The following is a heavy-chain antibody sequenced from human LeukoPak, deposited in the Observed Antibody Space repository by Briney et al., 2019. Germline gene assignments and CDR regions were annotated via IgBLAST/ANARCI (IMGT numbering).Heavy chain of an antibody. D-gene: IGHD3-10*01. V-gene: IGHV3-9*01. CDR3: AKVADRGRYAFDI. CDR2: ISWNSGSI. J-gene: IGHJ3*02. CDR1: GFTFDDYA. Sequence: GRSLRLSCAASGFTFDDYAMHWVRQAPGKGLEWVSGISWNSGSIGYADPVKGRFTISRDNAKNSLYLQMNSLRAEDTALYYCAKVADRGRYAFDIWGQGTMVTVSS.